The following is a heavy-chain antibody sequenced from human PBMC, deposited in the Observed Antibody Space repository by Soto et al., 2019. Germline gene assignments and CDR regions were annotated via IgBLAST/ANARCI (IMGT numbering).Heavy chain of an antibody. V-gene: IGHV3-21*01. CDR3: VRSGTARLLRHSWFDT. D-gene: IGHD2-21*01. Sequence: EVQLVESGGGLVKPGGSLRLSCAASGFTFNTYDMNWVRQAPGKGLEWVSSITTSSAYRYYADSLKGRITISRDNAKTSLFLQMNSLRAEDTAVYYCVRSGTARLLRHSWFDTWGQGTLVTVSS. CDR2: ITTSSAYR. J-gene: IGHJ5*02. CDR1: GFTFNTYD.